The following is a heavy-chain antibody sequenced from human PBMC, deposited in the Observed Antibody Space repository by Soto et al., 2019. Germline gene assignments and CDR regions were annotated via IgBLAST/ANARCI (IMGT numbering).Heavy chain of an antibody. V-gene: IGHV4-39*01. CDR2: IYYGGST. CDR1: GGSISSSSYY. J-gene: IGHJ4*02. Sequence: PSETLSLTCTVSGGSISSSSYYWGWIRQPPGKGLEWIGSIYYGGSTYYNPSLKSRVTISVDTSKNLFSLKLTSVTTADTAVYYCASPAPYSSSSWFDYWGQGTLVTVSS. CDR3: ASPAPYSSSSWFDY. D-gene: IGHD6-6*01.